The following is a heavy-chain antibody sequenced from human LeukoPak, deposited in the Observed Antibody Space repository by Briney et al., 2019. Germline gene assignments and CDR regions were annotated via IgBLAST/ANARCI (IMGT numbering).Heavy chain of an antibody. CDR1: GFTVSSNY. CDR2: IYSGGST. CDR3: ARERRGWFDP. V-gene: IGHV3-53*01. J-gene: IGHJ5*02. Sequence: GGSLRLSCAASGFTVSSNYMSWVRRAPGKGLEWVSVIYSGGSTYYADSVKGRFTISRDNSKNTLYLQMNSLRAEDTAVYYCARERRGWFDPWGQGTLVTVSS.